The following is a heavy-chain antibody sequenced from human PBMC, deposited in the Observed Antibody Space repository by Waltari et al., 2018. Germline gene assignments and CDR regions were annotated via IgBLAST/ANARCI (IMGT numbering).Heavy chain of an antibody. D-gene: IGHD2-21*01. CDR1: GFTFSSYA. CDR3: AKWSHIVVVEPYFFYY. Sequence: EVQLLESGGGLVQPGGYLRISCAASGFTFSSYAMSWVRQAPGKGLEWVSAISGSGGSTYYADSVKGRFTISRDNSTNTLYLQMNSLSAEDTAVYYCAKWSHIVVVEPYFFYYWGQGTLVTVSS. V-gene: IGHV3-23*01. J-gene: IGHJ4*02. CDR2: ISGSGGST.